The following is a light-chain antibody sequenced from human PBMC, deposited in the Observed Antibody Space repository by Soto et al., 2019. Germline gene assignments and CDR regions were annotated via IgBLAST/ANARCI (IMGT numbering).Light chain of an antibody. J-gene: IGLJ1*01. V-gene: IGLV2-14*01. Sequence: QSVLTQPASVSGSPGQSVAISCTGTSSDVGAYNYISWYQQHPGKAPKLLLSEVSNRPSGVSDRFSGSKSGNTASLTISGLQGEDEADYYCSSLTTSFTYVFGTGTKLTVL. CDR3: SSLTTSFTYV. CDR1: SSDVGAYNY. CDR2: EVS.